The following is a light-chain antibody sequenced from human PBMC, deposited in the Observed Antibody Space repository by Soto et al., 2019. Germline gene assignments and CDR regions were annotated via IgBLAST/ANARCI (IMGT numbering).Light chain of an antibody. CDR2: SNN. V-gene: IGLV1-44*01. CDR1: SSHLGSTT. CDR3: ATWDDSLNDVL. Sequence: QSVLTQPPSASGTPGQRVTISCSGSSSHLGSTTVNWYQQLPGTAPQLLIYSNNQRPSGVPDRFSGSKSGTSASLAISGLQSEDEAHYYCATWDDSLNDVLFGGGTKVTVL. J-gene: IGLJ2*01.